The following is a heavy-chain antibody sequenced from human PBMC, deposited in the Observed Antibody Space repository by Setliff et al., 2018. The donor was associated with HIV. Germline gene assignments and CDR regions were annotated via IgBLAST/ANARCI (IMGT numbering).Heavy chain of an antibody. CDR2: INPNSGGT. D-gene: IGHD5-12*01. V-gene: IGHV1-2*02. Sequence: ASVKVSCKASGYSFTDYYMHWVRQAPGQGLEWMGWINPNSGGTTYAQKFQGRVTMTRDTSTSTVYMELSSLRSEDTAVYYCATADQKWHHYWGQGTLVTVSS. J-gene: IGHJ4*02. CDR3: ATADQKWHHY. CDR1: GYSFTDYY.